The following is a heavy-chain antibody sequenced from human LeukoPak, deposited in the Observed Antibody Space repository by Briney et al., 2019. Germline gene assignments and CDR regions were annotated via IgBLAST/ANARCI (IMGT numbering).Heavy chain of an antibody. J-gene: IGHJ4*02. D-gene: IGHD6-13*01. V-gene: IGHV3-21*01. CDR2: ISYRTSHI. Sequence: GGSLRLSCTASGFTFSDCDMNWFRQAPGKGLEWVSSISYRTSHIYYADSVKGRFTISRDNAKNSLYLQMDSLRAEDTAVYFCGRAFPPLRTAAAGDYWGQGTLVSVSS. CDR3: GRAFPPLRTAAAGDY. CDR1: GFTFSDCD.